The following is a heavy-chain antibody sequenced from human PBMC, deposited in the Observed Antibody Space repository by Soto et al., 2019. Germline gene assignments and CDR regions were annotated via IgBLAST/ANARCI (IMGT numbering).Heavy chain of an antibody. CDR1: GGSVSSGSYY. CDR2: INYSGST. V-gene: IGHV4-61*01. Sequence: QVQLQESGPGLVKPSETLSLTCTVSGGSVSSGSYYWTWMRQPPGKGLEWIGYINYSGSTSYNPSLKGRVAISVDTSKKQFSLKVSSVTAADTAVYYCARDGATSGYYYFDYWGQGTLVTVSS. D-gene: IGHD3-22*01. CDR3: ARDGATSGYYYFDY. J-gene: IGHJ4*02.